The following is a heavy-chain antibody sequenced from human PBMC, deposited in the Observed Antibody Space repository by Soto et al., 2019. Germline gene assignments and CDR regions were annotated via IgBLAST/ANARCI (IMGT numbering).Heavy chain of an antibody. Sequence: EVQLLESGGGVEQPGGSLRLSCAASGFTFSNYAMSWVRQAPGKGLEWVSAVCGGGGSTYYADSVKGRFTISRDNSKNTLYLRMNSGRGEDTAVYYCAKGCLVYCCGVNWRPEADLDSWGQEALVTVSS. CDR1: GFTFSNYA. V-gene: IGHV3-23*01. CDR2: VCGGGGST. D-gene: IGHD2-15*01. CDR3: AKGCLVYCCGVNWRPEADLDS. J-gene: IGHJ4*02.